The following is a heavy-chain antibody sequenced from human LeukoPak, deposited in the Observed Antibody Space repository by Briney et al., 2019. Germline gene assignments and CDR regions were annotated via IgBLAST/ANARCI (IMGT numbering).Heavy chain of an antibody. CDR3: AIGGRDGYSILDY. CDR2: INPNSGGT. D-gene: IGHD5-24*01. V-gene: IGHV1-2*06. Sequence: GASVKVSCKASGYTFTGYYMHWVRQAPGQGLEWMGRINPNSGGTNYVQKFQGRVTMTRDTSISTAYMELSRLRSDDTAVYYCAIGGRDGYSILDYCGQGTLVTVSS. J-gene: IGHJ4*02. CDR1: GYTFTGYY.